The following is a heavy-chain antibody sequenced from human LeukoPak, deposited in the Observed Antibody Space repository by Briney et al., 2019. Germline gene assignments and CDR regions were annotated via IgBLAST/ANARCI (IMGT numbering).Heavy chain of an antibody. V-gene: IGHV4-31*03. CDR1: GGSISSGGYY. Sequence: PSGTLSLTCTVSGGSISSGGYYWSWIRQHPGKGLEWIGYIYYSGSTYYNPSLKSRVTISVDTSKNQFSLKLSSVTAADTAVYYCARGSFWSGYPYYFDYWGQGTLVTVSS. CDR2: IYYSGST. CDR3: ARGSFWSGYPYYFDY. D-gene: IGHD3-3*01. J-gene: IGHJ4*02.